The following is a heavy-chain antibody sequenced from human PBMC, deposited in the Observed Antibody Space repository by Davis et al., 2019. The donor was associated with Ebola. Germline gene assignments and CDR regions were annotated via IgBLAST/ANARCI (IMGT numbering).Heavy chain of an antibody. CDR3: ARALSATYDYYVDV. V-gene: IGHV1-2*04. CDR1: GYTFTGYY. CDR2: INPKSGVT. J-gene: IGHJ6*03. Sequence: AASVKVSCKASGYTFTGYYIHWVRQAPGQGLEWMGWINPKSGVTKYAQRFQDWVTMTRDTSITTAYVELSGLTSDDTAIYYCARALSATYDYYVDVWGKGTAVTVSS. D-gene: IGHD2-8*01.